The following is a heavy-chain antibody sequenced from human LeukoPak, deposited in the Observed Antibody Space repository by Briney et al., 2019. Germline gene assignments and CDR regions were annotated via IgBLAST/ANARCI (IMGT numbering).Heavy chain of an antibody. CDR3: ARDFSATGGLDY. Sequence: SGGSLRLSCAASGFTFDDYGMSWVRQAPGKGLEWVSGINWNGGSTGYADSVKGRFTISRDNAKNSLYLHMNSLRAEDTAVYYCARDFSATGGLDYWGQGTLVTVSS. CDR2: INWNGGST. CDR1: GFTFDDYG. J-gene: IGHJ4*02. D-gene: IGHD1-14*01. V-gene: IGHV3-20*04.